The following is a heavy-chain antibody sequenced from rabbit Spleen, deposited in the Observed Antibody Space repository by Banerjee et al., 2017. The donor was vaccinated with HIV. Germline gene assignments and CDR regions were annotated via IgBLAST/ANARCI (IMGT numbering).Heavy chain of an antibody. D-gene: IGHD1-1*01. CDR2: IYAGSSGST. V-gene: IGHV1S40*01. CDR3: ARDLSSGGYYNSL. J-gene: IGHJ4*01. CDR1: GFSFSSSYY. Sequence: QSLEESGGDLVKPGASLTLTCTASGFSFSSSYYLCWVRQAPGKGLECIACIYAGSSGSTYYASWAKGRFTFSKTSSTTVTLQMTSLTAADTATYFCARDLSSGGYYNSLWGPGTLVTVS.